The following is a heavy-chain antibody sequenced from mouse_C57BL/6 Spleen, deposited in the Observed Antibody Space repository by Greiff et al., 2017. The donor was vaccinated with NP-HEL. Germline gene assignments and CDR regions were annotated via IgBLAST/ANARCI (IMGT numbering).Heavy chain of an antibody. D-gene: IGHD2-4*01. CDR1: GYAFSSYW. CDR3: ARAFYDHESYWYFDV. Sequence: VQLQESGAELVKPGASVKISCKASGYAFSSYWMNWVKQRPGKGLEWIGQIYPGDGDTNYNGKFKGKATLTADKSSSTAYMQLSSLTSEDSAVYFCARAFYDHESYWYFDVWGTGTTVTVSS. J-gene: IGHJ1*03. CDR2: IYPGDGDT. V-gene: IGHV1-80*01.